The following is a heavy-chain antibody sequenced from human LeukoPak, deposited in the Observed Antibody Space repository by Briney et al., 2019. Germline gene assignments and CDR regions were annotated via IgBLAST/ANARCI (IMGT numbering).Heavy chain of an antibody. V-gene: IGHV3-48*01. CDR3: ARDGGGSFGY. CDR1: GFTFSSYS. J-gene: IGHJ4*02. D-gene: IGHD1-26*01. Sequence: PGGSLRLSCAASGFTFSSYSMNWVRQAPGKGLEWISYISSSSSTIYYADSVKGRFTISGDNAKNSLFLQMNSLRAEDTAVYYCARDGGGSFGYWGQGTLVTVSS. CDR2: ISSSSSTI.